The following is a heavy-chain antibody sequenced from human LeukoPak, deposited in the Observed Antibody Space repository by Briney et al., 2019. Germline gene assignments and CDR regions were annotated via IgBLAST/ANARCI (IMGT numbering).Heavy chain of an antibody. V-gene: IGHV3-7*01. CDR1: GFTFSESW. Sequence: GGSLRLSCAASGFTFSESWMSWVRQAPGKGLEWVANMNQDGSEKDYVDSVKGRFTISRDNAGESLYLQMSSLRAEDTAVYYCATYTHWVAGDVWGHGTTVTVSS. J-gene: IGHJ6*02. CDR2: MNQDGSEK. D-gene: IGHD3-16*01. CDR3: ATYTHWVAGDV.